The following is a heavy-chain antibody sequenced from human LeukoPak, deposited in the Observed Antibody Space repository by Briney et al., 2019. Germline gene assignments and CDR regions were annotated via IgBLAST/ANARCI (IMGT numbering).Heavy chain of an antibody. CDR2: ITNSGTYI. V-gene: IGHV3-21*01. D-gene: IGHD6-13*01. Sequence: GGSLRLSCAASGFTFSGYSMNWVRQAPGKGLEWVSSITNSGTYIYYADSVKGRFTISRDNAKNSLYLQMNSLRAEDTAVYYCARDGIAAAGTLLDYWGQGTLVTVSS. CDR1: GFTFSGYS. J-gene: IGHJ4*02. CDR3: ARDGIAAAGTLLDY.